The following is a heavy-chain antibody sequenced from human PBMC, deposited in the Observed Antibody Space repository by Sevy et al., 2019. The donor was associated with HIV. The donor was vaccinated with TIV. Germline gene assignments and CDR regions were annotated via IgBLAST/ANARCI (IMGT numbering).Heavy chain of an antibody. Sequence: GGSLRLSCVASEFTLSSYSMNWVRQAPGKGLEWISSISSSSAAIYYAYSVKGRFTLSRDNANNSRYLQMNSLRDEDKAAYYCASRSQCSKGVYRFDYCSQGTLITVSS. J-gene: IGHJ4*02. CDR2: ISSSSAAI. CDR3: ASRSQCSKGVYRFDY. D-gene: IGHD2-8*01. CDR1: EFTLSSYS. V-gene: IGHV3-21*01.